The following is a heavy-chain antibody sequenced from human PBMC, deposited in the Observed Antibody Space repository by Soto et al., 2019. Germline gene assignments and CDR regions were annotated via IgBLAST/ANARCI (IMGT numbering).Heavy chain of an antibody. CDR2: ISSSSSYI. CDR3: ARDRAATRDAFDI. V-gene: IGHV3-21*01. CDR1: GFTFSSYS. J-gene: IGHJ3*02. Sequence: GGSLRLSCAASGFTFSSYSMNWVRQAPGKGLEWVSSISSSSSYIYYADSVKGRFTISRDNAKNSLYLQMNSLRAEDTAVYYCARDRAATRDAFDIWGQGTMVTVSS. D-gene: IGHD2-15*01.